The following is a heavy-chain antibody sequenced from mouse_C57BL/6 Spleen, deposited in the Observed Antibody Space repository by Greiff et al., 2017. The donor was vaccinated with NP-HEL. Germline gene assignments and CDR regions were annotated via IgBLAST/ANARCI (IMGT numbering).Heavy chain of an antibody. CDR3: ARVGNWASWCAY. J-gene: IGHJ3*01. D-gene: IGHD4-1*01. CDR2: ISSGRSTI. V-gene: IGHV5-17*01. Sequence: EVKLMESGGGLVKPGGSLKLSCAASGFTFSDYGMHWVRQAPEKGLEWVAYISSGRSTIYYADTVKGRFTISRDNAKNTLFLQMTSLRSEDTAMYYCARVGNWASWCAYWGQGTLVSVSA. CDR1: GFTFSDYG.